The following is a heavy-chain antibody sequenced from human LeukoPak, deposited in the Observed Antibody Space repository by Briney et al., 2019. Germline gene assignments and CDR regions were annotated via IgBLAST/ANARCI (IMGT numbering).Heavy chain of an antibody. Sequence: ASVQVSCTASGYTLTAYYIHWVRQAPGQGLEWMGWMNPHSGGTNYAQKFRARVTMTTDTTINIAYLELTGLTSDDTALYYCARAERTVSGLDVWGQGTTVTVSS. V-gene: IGHV1-2*02. CDR2: MNPHSGGT. J-gene: IGHJ6*02. CDR1: GYTLTAYY. CDR3: ARAERTVSGLDV. D-gene: IGHD2-2*01.